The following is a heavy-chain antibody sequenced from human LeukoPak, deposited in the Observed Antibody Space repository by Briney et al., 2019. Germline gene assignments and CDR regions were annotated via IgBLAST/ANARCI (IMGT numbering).Heavy chain of an antibody. CDR1: GFTFSSYA. D-gene: IGHD2-21*02. J-gene: IGHJ4*02. Sequence: PGGSLRLSCAASGFTFSSYAMSWVRQAPGKGLEWVSAISGSGGSTYYADSVKGRFTISRDNSKNTLYLQMNSLRADDTAVYYCAKDLDVVVTGIPNYWGQGTLVTVSS. CDR2: ISGSGGST. V-gene: IGHV3-23*01. CDR3: AKDLDVVVTGIPNY.